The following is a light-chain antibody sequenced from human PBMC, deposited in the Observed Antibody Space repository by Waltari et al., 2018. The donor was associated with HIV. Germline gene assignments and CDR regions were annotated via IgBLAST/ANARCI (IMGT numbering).Light chain of an antibody. J-gene: IGKJ2*01. CDR1: QGISTF. Sequence: DIQMTQSPSSLSSSLGDRVTITCRASQGISTFLNWYQQKPGTAPKLLIYGGSSLQSGVPSRFRGGGSGTDFTLTISCLKSEDFATYYCQQYHTYPYTFGQGTKLEIK. V-gene: IGKV1-16*01. CDR3: QQYHTYPYT. CDR2: GGS.